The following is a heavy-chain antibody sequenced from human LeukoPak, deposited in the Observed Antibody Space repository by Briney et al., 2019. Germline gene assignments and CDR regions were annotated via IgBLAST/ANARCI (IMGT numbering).Heavy chain of an antibody. Sequence: SETLSLTCAVYGGSFSGYYWSWIRQSPGKGLEWIGYIFYTGTTKYNPSLTSRVTISVDTSNNQFSLTLTSVTAADTAVYYCARDFDPFDYWGQGTQVTVSS. CDR3: ARDFDPFDY. D-gene: IGHD3-9*01. V-gene: IGHV4-59*01. J-gene: IGHJ4*02. CDR1: GGSFSGYY. CDR2: IFYTGTT.